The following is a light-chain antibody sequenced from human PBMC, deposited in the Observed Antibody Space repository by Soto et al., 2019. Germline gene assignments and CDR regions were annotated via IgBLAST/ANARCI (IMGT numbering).Light chain of an antibody. CDR3: QQCYSTPLT. CDR2: GAS. V-gene: IGKV1-39*01. CDR1: QSISSY. Sequence: DIQMTQSPSSLSASVGDRVTITCRASQSISSYLHWYQQRPGKAPNLLISGASTLQSGIPSRFSGSGSGTDFTLTISSLQPEDSATYYCQQCYSTPLTFGGGTKVEIK. J-gene: IGKJ4*01.